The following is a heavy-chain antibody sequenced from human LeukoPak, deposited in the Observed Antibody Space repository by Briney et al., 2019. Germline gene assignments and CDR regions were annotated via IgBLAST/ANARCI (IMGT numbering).Heavy chain of an antibody. J-gene: IGHJ4*02. CDR3: ASFRVGGSYIDY. V-gene: IGHV4-30-2*01. D-gene: IGHD1-26*01. CDR1: GVSISSSSYS. Sequence: SETLSLTCTVSGVSISSSSYSWSWIRQPPGKGLEWIGYIYRSGSTYYNPSLKSRVTISVDRSKNQFSLKLSSVTAADTAVYYCASFRVGGSYIDYWGQGTLVTVSS. CDR2: IYRSGST.